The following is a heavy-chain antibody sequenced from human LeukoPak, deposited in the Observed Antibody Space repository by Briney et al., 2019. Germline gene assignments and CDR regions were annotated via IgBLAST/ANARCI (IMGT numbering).Heavy chain of an antibody. CDR3: ARVEGAYYYHGMEG. Sequence: ASVKVSCKASGYTFTSYGISWVRQAPGQGLEWMGWISAYNGNTNYAQKLQGRVTMTTDTSTSTAYMELRSLRSDDTAVYYCARVEGAYYYHGMEGWGQGTKVTVSS. CDR2: ISAYNGNT. J-gene: IGHJ6*02. V-gene: IGHV1-18*01. CDR1: GYTFTSYG.